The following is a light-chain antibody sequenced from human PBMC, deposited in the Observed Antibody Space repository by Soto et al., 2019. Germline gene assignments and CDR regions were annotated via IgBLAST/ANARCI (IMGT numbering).Light chain of an antibody. CDR3: EAWDETMSAYV. CDR1: SSNIGSNY. Sequence: HSVLTQPPSSSGTPFHMSTISCSGSSSNIGSNYVYWYQQLPGTAPKLLIYSNNQRPSGVPDRFSGSKSGTSASLAISGLRSEDEADYSCEAWDETMSAYVLGNGTXVIVL. CDR2: SNN. J-gene: IGLJ1*01. V-gene: IGLV1-47*02.